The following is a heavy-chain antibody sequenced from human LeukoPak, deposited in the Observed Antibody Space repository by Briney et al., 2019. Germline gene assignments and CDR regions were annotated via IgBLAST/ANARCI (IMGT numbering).Heavy chain of an antibody. Sequence: GESLKISCKGSGYGFTNYWIGWVRPMPEKGLEWMGIIYPGDSDTRYSPSFQGQVTISADKSITTAYLQWSSLKASDTAMYYCARGGTVTVAHNWFDPWGQGTLVTVSS. CDR3: ARGGTVTVAHNWFDP. CDR1: GYGFTNYW. CDR2: IYPGDSDT. V-gene: IGHV5-51*01. D-gene: IGHD1/OR15-1a*01. J-gene: IGHJ5*02.